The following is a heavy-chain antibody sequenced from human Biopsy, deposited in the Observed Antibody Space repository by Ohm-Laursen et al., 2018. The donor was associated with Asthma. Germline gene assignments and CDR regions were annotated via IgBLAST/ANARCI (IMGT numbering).Heavy chain of an antibody. CDR3: ARTYFDFLTGQVHDAFAM. D-gene: IGHD3-9*01. Sequence: ASVNVSCKASGYTFINYAIHWVRQAPGHSLEWMGWIIPAIGNTKYSQKFQGRLTISRDTSASTAYMDLSSLRSEDTAVYYCARTYFDFLTGQVHDAFAMWGQGTMVTVSS. CDR2: IIPAIGNT. J-gene: IGHJ3*02. CDR1: GYTFINYA. V-gene: IGHV1-3*01.